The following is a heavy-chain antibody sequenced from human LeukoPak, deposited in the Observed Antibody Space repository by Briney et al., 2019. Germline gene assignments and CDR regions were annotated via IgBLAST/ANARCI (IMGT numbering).Heavy chain of an antibody. CDR1: GYTFTGYY. V-gene: IGHV1-2*02. D-gene: IGHD3-22*01. J-gene: IGHJ4*02. CDR3: ARDRAPYYYDSSAYYFDY. CDR2: INPNSGGT. Sequence: ASVEVSCKASGYTFTGYYMHWVRQAPGQGLEWMGWINPNSGGTNYAQKFQGRVTMTRDTSISTAYMELSRLRSDDTAVYYCARDRAPYYYDSSAYYFDYWGQGTLVTVSS.